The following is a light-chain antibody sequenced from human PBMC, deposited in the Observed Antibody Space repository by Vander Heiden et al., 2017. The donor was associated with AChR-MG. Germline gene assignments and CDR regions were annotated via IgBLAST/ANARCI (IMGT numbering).Light chain of an antibody. CDR3: QQSDSTLWT. CDR2: AAS. CDR1: QSISSY. V-gene: IGKV1-39*01. J-gene: IGKJ1*01. Sequence: DIQMTQSPSSLSASVGDRVTITCRASQSISSYLNWYQQKPGKAPKLLIYAASSLQSGVPSRFSGSGSGTDFTLTISSLQPEDFATYYCQQSDSTLWTFGQGTKVETK.